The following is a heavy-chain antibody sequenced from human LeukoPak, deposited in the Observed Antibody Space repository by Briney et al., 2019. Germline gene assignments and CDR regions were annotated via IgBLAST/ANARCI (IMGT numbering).Heavy chain of an antibody. J-gene: IGHJ4*02. V-gene: IGHV4-34*01. Sequence: PSETLSLTCAVYGGSFSGYYWSWIRQPPGKGLEWIGEINHSGSTNYNPSLKSRVTISVDTPKNQFSLKLSSVTAADTAVYYCARTVWHDFWSGYSKYYFDYWGQRTLVTVSS. CDR3: ARTVWHDFWSGYSKYYFDY. D-gene: IGHD3-3*01. CDR2: INHSGST. CDR1: GGSFSGYY.